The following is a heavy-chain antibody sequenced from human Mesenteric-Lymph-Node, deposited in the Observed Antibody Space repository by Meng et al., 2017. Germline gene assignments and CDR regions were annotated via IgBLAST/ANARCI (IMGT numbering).Heavy chain of an antibody. Sequence: SETLSLTCAVYGGSFNGYYWSWIRQPPGKGLEWIGEINHSGSTNYNPSLKSRVTISVDTSKNQFSLKLSSVTAADTAVYYCARDGIAAAGTGVRDAFDIWGQGTMVPSPQ. J-gene: IGHJ3*02. D-gene: IGHD6-13*01. CDR2: INHSGST. V-gene: IGHV4-34*01. CDR1: GGSFNGYY. CDR3: ARDGIAAAGTGVRDAFDI.